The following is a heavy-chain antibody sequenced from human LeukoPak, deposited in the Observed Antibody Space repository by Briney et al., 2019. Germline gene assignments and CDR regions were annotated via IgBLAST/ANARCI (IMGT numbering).Heavy chain of an antibody. CDR1: GFTFSSCW. CDR2: INSDGSST. V-gene: IGHV3-74*01. Sequence: GGSLRLSCAASGFTFSSCWTHWVRQAPGKGLVWVSRINSDGSSTSYADAVKGRFTISRDNAKNSLYLQMNTLRAEDTAVYYCARGQHGGTFGGVIVHVSGFDYWGQGTLVTVSS. J-gene: IGHJ4*02. CDR3: ARGQHGGTFGGVIVHVSGFDY. D-gene: IGHD3-16*02.